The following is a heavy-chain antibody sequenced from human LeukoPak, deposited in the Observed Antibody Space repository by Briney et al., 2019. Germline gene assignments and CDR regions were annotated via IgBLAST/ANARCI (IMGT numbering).Heavy chain of an antibody. CDR2: ISSSGSTI. V-gene: IGHV3-11*01. D-gene: IGHD3-22*01. CDR1: GFTFSDYY. CDR3: AREPANYYYDSSGYLDAFDI. Sequence: GGSLRLSCAASGFTFSDYYMSWIRQAPGKGLEWVSYISSSGSTIYYADSVKGRFTISGDNAKNSLYLQMNSLRAEDTAVYYCAREPANYYYDSSGYLDAFDIWGQGTMVTVSS. J-gene: IGHJ3*02.